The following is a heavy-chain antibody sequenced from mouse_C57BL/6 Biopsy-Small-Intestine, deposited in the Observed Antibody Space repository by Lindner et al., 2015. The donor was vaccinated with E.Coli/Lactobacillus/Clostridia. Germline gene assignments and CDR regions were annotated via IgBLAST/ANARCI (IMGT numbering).Heavy chain of an antibody. CDR1: WITPSLVIG. V-gene: IGHV1-69*02. D-gene: IGHD2-5*01. J-gene: IGHJ4*01. Sequence: VQLQESGAELVKPGASVKLSCKASWITPSLVIGYDWVKQRPGQGLEWIGEIDPSDSYTYYNQKFKGKATLTVDKSSTTAYMQLSSLTSEDSAVYYCARGSYSNYAMDYWGQGTSVTVSS. CDR2: IDPSDSYT. CDR3: ARGSYSNYAMDY.